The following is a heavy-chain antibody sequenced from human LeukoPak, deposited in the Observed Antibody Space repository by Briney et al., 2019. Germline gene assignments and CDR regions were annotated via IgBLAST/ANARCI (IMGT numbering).Heavy chain of an antibody. CDR3: ARRRESSGCFDY. CDR2: IIPIFGTA. D-gene: IGHD6-19*01. V-gene: IGHV1-69*05. Sequence: ASVKVSCKASGGTFSSYAITWVRQAPGQGLEWMGGIIPIFGTANYAQKFQGRVTITTDESTSTAYMELSSPRSEDTAVYYCARRRESSGCFDYWGQGTLVTVSS. J-gene: IGHJ4*02. CDR1: GGTFSSYA.